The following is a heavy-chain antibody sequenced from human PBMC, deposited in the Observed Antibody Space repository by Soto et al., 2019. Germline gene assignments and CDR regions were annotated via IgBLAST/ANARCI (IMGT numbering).Heavy chain of an antibody. D-gene: IGHD3-10*01. V-gene: IGHV3-11*01. CDR1: GFTFSQQY. CDR2: ISRGGTTT. Sequence: GGSLRLSCAASGFTFSQQYMTWIRQAPGKGLEWVSKISRGGTTTYYADSVKGRFTVSRDNAKNSVYLQMDSLRAEDTAVYYCAADPYYYASAYWGQGTLVTVSS. J-gene: IGHJ4*02. CDR3: AADPYYYASAY.